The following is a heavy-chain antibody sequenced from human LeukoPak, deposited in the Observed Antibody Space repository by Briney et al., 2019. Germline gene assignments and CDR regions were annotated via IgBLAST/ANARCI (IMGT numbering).Heavy chain of an antibody. CDR1: GGSISSSSYY. J-gene: IGHJ5*02. CDR3: ARINWFDP. Sequence: PSETLSLTCTVSGGSISSSSYYWGWIRQPPGKGLEWIGSIYYSGSTYYNPSLKSRVTISVDTSKNQFSLKLSSVTAADTAVYYCARINWFDPWGQGTLVTVSS. V-gene: IGHV4-39*07. CDR2: IYYSGST. D-gene: IGHD2-15*01.